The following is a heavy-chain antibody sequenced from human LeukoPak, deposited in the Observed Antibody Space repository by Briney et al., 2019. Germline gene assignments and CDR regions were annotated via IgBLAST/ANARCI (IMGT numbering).Heavy chain of an antibody. CDR3: TTRITIFGVDIFDY. CDR1: GFTFSNAW. D-gene: IGHD3-3*01. J-gene: IGHJ4*02. Sequence: PGGSLRLSCAASGFTFSNAWMSWVRQAPGKGLEWVGRIKSKTDGGTTDYAAPVKGRFTISRDDSKNTLYLQMNSLKTEDTAVYYCTTRITIFGVDIFDYWGQGTLVTVSS. V-gene: IGHV3-15*01. CDR2: IKSKTDGGTT.